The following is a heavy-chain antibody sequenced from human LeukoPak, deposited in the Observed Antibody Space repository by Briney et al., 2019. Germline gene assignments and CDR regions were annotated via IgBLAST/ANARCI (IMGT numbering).Heavy chain of an antibody. CDR2: FSGSGGST. CDR1: GFTFSSYA. J-gene: IGHJ4*02. V-gene: IGHV3-23*01. D-gene: IGHD4-17*01. CDR3: AVNAGDTDPNDY. Sequence: PGGSLRLSCAASGFTFSSYAMSWVRQAPGKGLEWVSAFSGSGGSTYYADSVKGRFTISRDNSKNTLCLQMNSLRAEDTAVYYCAVNAGDTDPNDYWGQGTLVTVSS.